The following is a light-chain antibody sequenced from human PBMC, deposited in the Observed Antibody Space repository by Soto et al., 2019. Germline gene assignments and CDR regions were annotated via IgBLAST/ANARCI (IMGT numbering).Light chain of an antibody. CDR3: QQANSLPLT. CDR2: AAS. Sequence: DIQMTQSPSSVSASVGDRVTISCRASQGISNWLAWYQQKTGKAPKILIYAASGLQSGVPSRFSGRGSGTDFTLTITRLQPEDVEAYYCQQANSLPLTFGGGTKVDIK. J-gene: IGKJ4*01. CDR1: QGISNW. V-gene: IGKV1-12*01.